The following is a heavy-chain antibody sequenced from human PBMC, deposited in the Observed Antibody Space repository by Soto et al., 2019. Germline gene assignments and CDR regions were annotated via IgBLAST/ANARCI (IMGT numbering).Heavy chain of an antibody. D-gene: IGHD2-2*01. CDR2: ISAYNGNT. V-gene: IGHV1-18*01. J-gene: IGHJ5*02. Sequence: VQLVQSGAEVKKPGASVKVSCKASGYTFTSYGISWVRQAPGQGLEWMGWISAYNGNTNYAQELQGRVTMTTDTSTSTAYMELRSLRSDDTAVYYCARYCSSTSCYATWFDPWGQGTLGTVSA. CDR1: GYTFTSYG. CDR3: ARYCSSTSCYATWFDP.